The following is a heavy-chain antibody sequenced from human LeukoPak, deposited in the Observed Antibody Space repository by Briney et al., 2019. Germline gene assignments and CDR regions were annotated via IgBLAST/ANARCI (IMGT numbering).Heavy chain of an antibody. D-gene: IGHD2-2*01. V-gene: IGHV4-34*01. Sequence: SETLSLTCAVYGGSFSGYYWSWIRQPPGKGLEWIGEINHSGSTNYNPSLKSRVTISVDTSKNQFSLKLSSVTAADTAVYYCARNLYSSTSFLNWYFDLWGRGTLVTVSS. CDR1: GGSFSGYY. J-gene: IGHJ2*01. CDR3: ARNLYSSTSFLNWYFDL. CDR2: INHSGST.